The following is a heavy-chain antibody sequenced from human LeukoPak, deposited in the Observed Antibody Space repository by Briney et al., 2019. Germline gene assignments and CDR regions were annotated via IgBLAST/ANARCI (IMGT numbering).Heavy chain of an antibody. CDR1: GYSLSSGYY. Sequence: SETLSLTCTVSGYSLSSGYYWGWIRQPPGKGLEWIGSIYHSGSTYNNPSLKSRVTISVDTSKNQFSLELSSVTAADTAVYYCAKDRQQLVRGDHFDYWGQGTLVTVSS. J-gene: IGHJ4*02. CDR2: IYHSGST. D-gene: IGHD1-1*01. V-gene: IGHV4-38-2*02. CDR3: AKDRQQLVRGDHFDY.